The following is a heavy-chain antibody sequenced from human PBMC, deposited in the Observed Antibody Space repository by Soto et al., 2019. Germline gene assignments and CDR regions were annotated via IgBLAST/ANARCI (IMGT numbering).Heavy chain of an antibody. V-gene: IGHV4-4*07. Sequence: KPSETLSLTCTVSGASISGFYWSWIRKSAGKGLEWIGRIYATGTTDYNPSLKSRVMMSVDTSKKQFSLKLRSVTAADMAVYYCVRDGTKTLRDWFDPWGQGISVTVSS. CDR1: GASISGFY. CDR3: VRDGTKTLRDWFDP. CDR2: IYATGTT. J-gene: IGHJ5*02. D-gene: IGHD1-1*01.